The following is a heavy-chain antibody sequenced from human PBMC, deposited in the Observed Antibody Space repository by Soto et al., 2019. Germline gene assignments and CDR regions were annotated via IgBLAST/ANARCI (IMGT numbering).Heavy chain of an antibody. J-gene: IGHJ2*01. Sequence: EEQLLESGGGLIQPGGSLRLACAASGFTFSSYAMTWVRQAPGKGLEWVSSMSFSDGGTYYADSVKGRLTISGDNSKNTLFLQMNSLRVEDTAVYYCVKDVRMLGRRYFDLWGRGTLVTVSS. D-gene: IGHD2-15*01. CDR1: GFTFSSYA. CDR3: VKDVRMLGRRYFDL. V-gene: IGHV3-23*01. CDR2: MSFSDGGT.